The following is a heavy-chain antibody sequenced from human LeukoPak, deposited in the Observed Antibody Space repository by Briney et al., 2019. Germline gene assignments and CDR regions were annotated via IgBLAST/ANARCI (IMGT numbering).Heavy chain of an antibody. V-gene: IGHV3-20*04. D-gene: IGHD2-2*01. CDR1: GFTVSSLA. J-gene: IGHJ4*02. Sequence: GGSLRLSCAASGFTVSSLAMHWVRQAPGKGLEWVSGINWSGGSTGYADPLRGRFTISRDNAKNSLYLQMDSLRAEDTALYYCARAPITSPFYFDYWGQGTLVTVSS. CDR2: INWSGGST. CDR3: ARAPITSPFYFDY.